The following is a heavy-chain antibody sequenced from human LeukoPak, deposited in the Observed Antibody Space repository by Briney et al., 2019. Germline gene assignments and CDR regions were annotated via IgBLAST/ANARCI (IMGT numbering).Heavy chain of an antibody. V-gene: IGHV4-34*01. CDR3: ASEAGTGDYYYYGMDV. Sequence: SETLSLTCAVYGGSFSGYYLSWIRQPPGKGLEWIGEINHSGSTNYNPSLKSRVTISVDTSKNQFSLKLSSVTAADTAVYYCASEAGTGDYYYYGMDVWGQGTTVTVSS. D-gene: IGHD6-19*01. CDR2: INHSGST. CDR1: GGSFSGYY. J-gene: IGHJ6*02.